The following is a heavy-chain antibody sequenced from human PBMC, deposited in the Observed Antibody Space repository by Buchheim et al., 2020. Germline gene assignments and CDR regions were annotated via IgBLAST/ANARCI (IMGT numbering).Heavy chain of an antibody. V-gene: IGHV3-72*01. Sequence: EVQLAESGGGLVQPGGSLRLSCVASGFTFSDHYMDWVRQAPGKGLEWVGRIRDKSHSYSTEYAPSVTGRFTISRDDSKNSLYLQMNSLKTEDTAVYYCARDLDSSAAFFDYWGQGTL. CDR2: IRDKSHSYST. D-gene: IGHD3-22*01. CDR1: GFTFSDHY. CDR3: ARDLDSSAAFFDY. J-gene: IGHJ4*02.